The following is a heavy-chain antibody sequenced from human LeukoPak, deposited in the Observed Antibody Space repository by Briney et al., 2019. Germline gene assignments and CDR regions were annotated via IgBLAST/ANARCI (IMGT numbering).Heavy chain of an antibody. CDR1: GFTFSDYW. V-gene: IGHV3-74*01. CDR2: INGDGTTT. Sequence: GGSLRLSCAASGFTFSDYWMHWVRQAPGKGLVWVSRINGDGTTTFYADSVKGRFTISRDNAENTMYLQMNSLRVEDTAVYYCTRRVSATRWFDPWGQGTLVTVSS. J-gene: IGHJ5*02. CDR3: TRRVSATRWFDP. D-gene: IGHD2-15*01.